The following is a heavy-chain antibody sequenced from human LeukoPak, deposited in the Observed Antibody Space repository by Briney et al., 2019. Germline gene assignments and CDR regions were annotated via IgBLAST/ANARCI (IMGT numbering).Heavy chain of an antibody. V-gene: IGHV3-23*01. CDR2: ISGSGGST. Sequence: GGSLRLSCAASGFTFSSYGLHWVRQAPGKGLEWVSAISGSGGSTYYADSVKGRFTISRDNSKNTLYLQMNSLRAEDTAVYYCAKDRGESGYSYGLDAFDIWGQGTMVTVSS. D-gene: IGHD5-18*01. J-gene: IGHJ3*02. CDR3: AKDRGESGYSYGLDAFDI. CDR1: GFTFSSYG.